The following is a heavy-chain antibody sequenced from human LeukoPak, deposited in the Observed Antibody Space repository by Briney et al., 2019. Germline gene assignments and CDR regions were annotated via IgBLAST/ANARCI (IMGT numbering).Heavy chain of an antibody. J-gene: IGHJ4*02. D-gene: IGHD2-2*01. CDR3: ATYHYCSSTSCSDY. CDR2: TNPNSGGT. V-gene: IGHV1-2*02. Sequence: ASVKVSCKASGYTFTTYYMHWVRQAPGQGLEWMGWTNPNSGGTNYAQKFQGRVTMTRDTSISTAYMELSRLRSDDTAVYYCATYHYCSSTSCSDYWGQGTLVTVSS. CDR1: GYTFTTYY.